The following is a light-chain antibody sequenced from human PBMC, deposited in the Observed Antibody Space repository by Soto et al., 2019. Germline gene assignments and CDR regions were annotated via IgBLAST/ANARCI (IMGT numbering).Light chain of an antibody. CDR2: GAN. J-gene: IGKJ1*01. CDR3: QQNYGTPGT. Sequence: DIQMTQSPSTLSAFVGDRVTITCRASQSISSWLAWYQQKPGKAPNLLIFGANSLQSGVPSRFSGSGSGTEFTLTISSLQPEDFATYYCQQNYGTPGTFGQGTKVDVK. CDR1: QSISSW. V-gene: IGKV1-39*01.